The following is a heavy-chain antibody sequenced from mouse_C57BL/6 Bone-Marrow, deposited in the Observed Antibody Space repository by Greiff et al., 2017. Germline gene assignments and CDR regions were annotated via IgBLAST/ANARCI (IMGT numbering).Heavy chain of an antibody. D-gene: IGHD1-1*01. J-gene: IGHJ1*03. Sequence: QVHVKQSGAELARPGASVKLSCKASGYTFTSYGISWVKQRTGQGLEWIGEIYPRSGNTYYNEKFKGKATLTADKSSSTAYMELRSLTSEDSAVYFCASYGSSPFWYFDVWGTGTTVTVSS. CDR1: GYTFTSYG. V-gene: IGHV1-81*01. CDR3: ASYGSSPFWYFDV. CDR2: IYPRSGNT.